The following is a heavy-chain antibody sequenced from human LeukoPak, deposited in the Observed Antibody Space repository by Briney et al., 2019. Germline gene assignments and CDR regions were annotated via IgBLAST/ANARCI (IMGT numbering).Heavy chain of an antibody. Sequence: PGGSLRLSCAASGFTFSSYAMHWVRQAPGKGLEWVAVISYDGSNKYYADSVRGRFTISRDNAKNSLDLQMNSLRAEDTAVYYCVRGGTYCDSTCKGADYWGQGTLVAVSS. CDR1: GFTFSSYA. J-gene: IGHJ4*02. D-gene: IGHD2/OR15-2a*01. V-gene: IGHV3-30-3*01. CDR2: ISYDGSNK. CDR3: VRGGTYCDSTCKGADY.